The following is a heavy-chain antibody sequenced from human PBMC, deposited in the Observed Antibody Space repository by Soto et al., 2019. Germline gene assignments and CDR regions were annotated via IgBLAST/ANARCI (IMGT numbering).Heavy chain of an antibody. CDR1: GYTFTSYD. Sequence: AASVKVSCKASGYTFTSYDINWVRQATGQGLEWMGWMNPNSGNTGYAQKFQGRVTMTRNTSISTAYMELSSLGSEDTAVYYCARDDDSLWCMHAWGKGTTVTVSS. V-gene: IGHV1-8*01. CDR3: ARDDDSLWCMHA. CDR2: MNPNSGNT. J-gene: IGHJ6*04. D-gene: IGHD2-21*01.